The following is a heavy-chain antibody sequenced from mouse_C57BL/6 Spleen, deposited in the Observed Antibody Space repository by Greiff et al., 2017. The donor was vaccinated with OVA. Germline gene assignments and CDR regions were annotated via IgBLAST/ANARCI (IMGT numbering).Heavy chain of an antibody. Sequence: EVLLVESEGGLVQPGSSMKLSCTASGFTFSDYYMAWVRQVPEKGLEWVANINYDGSSTYYMDSLKSRFIISGNNAKNILYLQMSSLKSEYAATYYCARDQDFDYWGQGTTLTVSS. CDR1: GFTFSDYY. CDR2: INYDGSST. V-gene: IGHV5-16*01. J-gene: IGHJ2*01. CDR3: ARDQDFDY.